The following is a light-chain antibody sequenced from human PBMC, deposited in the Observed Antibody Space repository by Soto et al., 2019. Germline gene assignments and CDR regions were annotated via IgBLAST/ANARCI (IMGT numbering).Light chain of an antibody. Sequence: QSALTQPASVSGSPGQSITISCTGTSSDVGGYNYVSWYQQHPGKAPKLMIYEVSNRPSGVSNRFSGSKSGNTASLTISGLQAEDEADYYCRSYTSSSIVFGTGTQLTVL. J-gene: IGLJ1*01. CDR1: SSDVGGYNY. V-gene: IGLV2-14*01. CDR2: EVS. CDR3: RSYTSSSIV.